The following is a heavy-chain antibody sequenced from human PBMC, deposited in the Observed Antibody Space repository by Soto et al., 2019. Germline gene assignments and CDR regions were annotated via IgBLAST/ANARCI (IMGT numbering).Heavy chain of an antibody. D-gene: IGHD4-17*01. CDR3: ARSTNDYGDRH. Sequence: QVQLVQYGAEVKKHGASVKVSCKASGYTFTSYDINWVRQATGQGLEWMGWMSPNSGNTGYAQKFQGRVTMTSNTSISTGYMELSSLRSEDTAVYYCARSTNDYGDRHWGQGTLVTVSS. V-gene: IGHV1-8*01. J-gene: IGHJ4*02. CDR2: MSPNSGNT. CDR1: GYTFTSYD.